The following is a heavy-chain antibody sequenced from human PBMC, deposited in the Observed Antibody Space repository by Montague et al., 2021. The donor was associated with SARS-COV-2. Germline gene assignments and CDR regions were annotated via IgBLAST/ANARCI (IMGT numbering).Heavy chain of an antibody. CDR3: AKASEVFWLGQFARDAFDL. CDR1: GFTFNNYG. D-gene: IGHD3-10*01. Sequence: SLRLSCAASGFTFNNYGIYWVRQAPGKGLEWVAVISYEGSQRFFXXSLKGRFAISRDSAQRTVFLLMNSLRVDDTAVYHCAKASEVFWLGQFARDAFDLWGQGTTVVVSS. CDR2: ISYEGSQR. V-gene: IGHV3-30*18. J-gene: IGHJ3*01.